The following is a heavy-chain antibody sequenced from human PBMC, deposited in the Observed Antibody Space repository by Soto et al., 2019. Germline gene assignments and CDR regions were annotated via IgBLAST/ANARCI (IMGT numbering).Heavy chain of an antibody. J-gene: IGHJ4*02. CDR1: GITFSDYG. D-gene: IGHD1-1*01. CDR3: TPSAGIQLWYNFEF. V-gene: IGHV3-49*05. CDR2: IRSKTYGGTT. Sequence: EVRLVESGGGSVKPGRSLTLSCTASGITFSDYGMSWFRQAPGKGLEWVAFIRSKTYGGTTEYAASVKGRFLLSRDDSNIIPDLQMNSLKIEDTGVYYCTPSAGIQLWYNFEFCGRGTQVTVSS.